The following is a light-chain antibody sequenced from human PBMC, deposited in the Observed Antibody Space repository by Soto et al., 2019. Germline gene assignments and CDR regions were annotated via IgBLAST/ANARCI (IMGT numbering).Light chain of an antibody. J-gene: IGKJ4*01. V-gene: IGKV1-27*01. CDR1: QAISNY. CDR2: AAS. Sequence: DIQMTQSPSSLSASVGDTVTITCRASQAISNYLAWYQQRPGKVPKLLIYAASTLQSGVPSRFSVSKSAMAFTLTITSLQPEDVATYYCQNYHTAPHTFGGGTNVEIK. CDR3: QNYHTAPHT.